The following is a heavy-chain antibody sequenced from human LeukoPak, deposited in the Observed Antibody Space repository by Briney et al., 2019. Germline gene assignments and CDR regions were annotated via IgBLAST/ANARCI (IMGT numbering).Heavy chain of an antibody. CDR1: GFTFDDYA. CDR3: AKDIEARRATYYFDY. CDR2: ISWNSGSI. V-gene: IGHV3-9*01. Sequence: PRLSCAASGFTFDDYAMHWVRQAPGKGLEWVSGISWNSGSIGYADSVKGRFTISRDNAKNSLYLQMNSLRAEDTALYYCAKDIEARRATYYFDYWGQGTLVTVSS. J-gene: IGHJ4*02.